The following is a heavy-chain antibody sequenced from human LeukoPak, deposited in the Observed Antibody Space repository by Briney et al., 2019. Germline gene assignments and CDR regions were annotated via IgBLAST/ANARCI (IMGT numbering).Heavy chain of an antibody. CDR2: ISSTGSYI. CDR3: AKDYSSSIY. J-gene: IGHJ4*02. CDR1: GFDLNSYM. Sequence: GGSLRLSCAASGFDLNSYMLNWVRQAPGKGLEWVSSISSTGSYIYYADSVKGRFTISRDNPGNVMYLQMDSLRAEDTAVYYCAKDYSSSIYWGQGTLVTVSS. D-gene: IGHD6-6*01. V-gene: IGHV3-21*04.